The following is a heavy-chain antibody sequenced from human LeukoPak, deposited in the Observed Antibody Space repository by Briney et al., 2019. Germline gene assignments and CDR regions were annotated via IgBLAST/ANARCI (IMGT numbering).Heavy chain of an antibody. CDR3: ARVRAYYYYGMDV. V-gene: IGHV4-34*01. Sequence: KPSETLSLTCAVYGGSFIGYYWSWIRQPPGKGLEWIGEINHSGSTNYNPSLKSRVTISVDTSKNQFSLKLSSVTAADTAVYYCARVRAYYYYGMDVWGQGTTVTVSS. J-gene: IGHJ6*02. CDR2: INHSGST. CDR1: GGSFIGYY.